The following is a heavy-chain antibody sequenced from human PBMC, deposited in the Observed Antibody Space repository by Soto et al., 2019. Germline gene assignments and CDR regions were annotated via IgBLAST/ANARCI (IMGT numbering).Heavy chain of an antibody. Sequence: PSETLSLTCAVYGGSFSGYYWSWIRQPPGKGLEWIGEINHSGSTNYNPSLKSRVTISVDTSKNQFSLKLSSVTAADTAVYYCARGLYYDILTGTGGWFDPWGQGTLVTVSS. CDR2: INHSGST. D-gene: IGHD3-9*01. CDR1: GGSFSGYY. CDR3: ARGLYYDILTGTGGWFDP. V-gene: IGHV4-34*01. J-gene: IGHJ5*02.